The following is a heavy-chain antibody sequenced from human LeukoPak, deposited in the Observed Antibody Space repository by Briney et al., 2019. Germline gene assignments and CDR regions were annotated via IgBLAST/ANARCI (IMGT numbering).Heavy chain of an antibody. Sequence: SETLSLTCTVSGGSISSYYWSWIRQPAGKGLEWIGRIYTSGSTNYNPSLDNPSLESRVTMSVDTSKNQFSLKLSSVTAADTAVYYCARDSEVIRYFDWFPSMDVWGKGTTVTVSS. V-gene: IGHV4-4*07. CDR3: ARDSEVIRYFDWFPSMDV. J-gene: IGHJ6*03. CDR2: IYTSGST. CDR1: GGSISSYY. D-gene: IGHD3-9*01.